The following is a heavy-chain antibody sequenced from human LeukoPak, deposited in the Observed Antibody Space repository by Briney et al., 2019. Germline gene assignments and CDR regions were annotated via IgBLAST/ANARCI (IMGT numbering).Heavy chain of an antibody. CDR3: ARAQWRTYSYYYMDV. CDR2: IYSGGST. V-gene: IGHV3-53*01. CDR1: GFTVSFNY. D-gene: IGHD6-19*01. J-gene: IGHJ6*03. Sequence: GGSLRLSCAASGFTVSFNYMSWVRQAPGKGLEWISVIYSGGSTYYADSVKGRFTISRDDPKNTLYLQMNSLRAEDTAIYYCARAQWRTYSYYYMDVWGKGTTVTVSS.